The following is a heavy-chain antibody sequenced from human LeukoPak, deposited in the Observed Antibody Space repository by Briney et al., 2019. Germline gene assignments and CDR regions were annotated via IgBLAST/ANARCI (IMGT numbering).Heavy chain of an antibody. CDR3: ARRGLAVAAH. D-gene: IGHD6-19*01. V-gene: IGHV4-39*01. J-gene: IGHJ4*02. CDR2: IYYGGST. CDR1: GGSISSSNYY. Sequence: SETLSLTCAVSGGSISSSNYYWAWTRQPPGKGLEWIGSIYYGGSTYYNASLKSRVTISADTSKNQFSLKVSSVTAADTAVYYCARRGLAVAAHWGQGTLVTVSS.